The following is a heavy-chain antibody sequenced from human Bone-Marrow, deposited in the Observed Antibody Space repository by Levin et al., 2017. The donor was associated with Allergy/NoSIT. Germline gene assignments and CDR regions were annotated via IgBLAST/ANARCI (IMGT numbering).Heavy chain of an antibody. CDR1: GFTFSSYA. D-gene: IGHD1-26*01. CDR2: ISGSGGST. Sequence: AGGSLRLSCAASGFTFSSYAMSWVRQAPGKGLEWVSAISGSGGSTYYADSVKGRFTISRDNSKNTLYLQMNSLRAEDTAVYYWAKILGPPWELLSSGPGPYYFDYWGQGTLVTVSS. V-gene: IGHV3-23*01. J-gene: IGHJ4*02. CDR3: AKILGPPWELLSSGPGPYYFDY.